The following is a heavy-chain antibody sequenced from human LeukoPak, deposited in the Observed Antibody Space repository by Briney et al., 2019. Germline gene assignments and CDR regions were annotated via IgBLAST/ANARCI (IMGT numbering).Heavy chain of an antibody. CDR1: GASISSGGYY. V-gene: IGHV4-31*03. J-gene: IGHJ5*02. Sequence: SETLSLTCTVSGASISSGGYYWSWIRQHPGKGLEWIGYISYSGSPYYNPSLKGRVTISVDTSRNQFSLKLSSVTAADTAVYYCARSAVFLWFGELLRGPYNWFDPWGQGTLVTVSS. CDR2: ISYSGSP. D-gene: IGHD3-10*01. CDR3: ARSAVFLWFGELLRGPYNWFDP.